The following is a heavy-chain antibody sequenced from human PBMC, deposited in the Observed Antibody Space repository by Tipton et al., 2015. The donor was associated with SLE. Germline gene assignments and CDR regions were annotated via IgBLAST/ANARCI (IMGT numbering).Heavy chain of an antibody. J-gene: IGHJ4*02. Sequence: TLSLTCAVYGGSFSNYYWSWIRQPPGKGLECIGEINHSGSTNYNPSLKSRLNISVAKSKNQFSLKLTSVTAADTAVYFCARRFFDGSGSIWGQGTLVTVSS. CDR2: INHSGST. CDR1: GGSFSNYY. V-gene: IGHV4-34*01. CDR3: ARRFFDGSGSI. D-gene: IGHD3-22*01.